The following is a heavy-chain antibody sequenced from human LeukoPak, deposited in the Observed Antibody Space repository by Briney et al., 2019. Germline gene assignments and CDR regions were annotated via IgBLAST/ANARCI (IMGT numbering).Heavy chain of an antibody. J-gene: IGHJ5*02. CDR1: GYTFTSYH. CDR3: ARGIAAAENWFDP. V-gene: IGHV1-46*01. D-gene: IGHD6-13*01. CDR2: INLGGGST. Sequence: ASVKVSCKASGYTFTSYHMHWVRQAPGQGLEWMGKINLGGGSTTYAQKFQGRVTMTRDTSTGTVYMELSRLRSDDTAVYYCARGIAAAENWFDPWGQGTLVTVSS.